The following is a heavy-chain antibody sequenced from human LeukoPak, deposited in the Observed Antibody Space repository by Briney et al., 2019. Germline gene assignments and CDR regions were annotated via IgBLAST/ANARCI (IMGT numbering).Heavy chain of an antibody. V-gene: IGHV3-23*01. D-gene: IGHD6-19*01. CDR3: ARGIVPGYSSGWYLGY. J-gene: IGHJ4*02. CDR2: ISGSGGST. CDR1: GFTFSSYA. Sequence: GGSLRLSCAASGFTFSSYAMSWVRQAPGKGLEWVSAISGSGGSTYYADSVKGRFTISRDNSKDTLYLQMNSLRAEDTAVYYCARGIVPGYSSGWYLGYWGQGTLVTVSS.